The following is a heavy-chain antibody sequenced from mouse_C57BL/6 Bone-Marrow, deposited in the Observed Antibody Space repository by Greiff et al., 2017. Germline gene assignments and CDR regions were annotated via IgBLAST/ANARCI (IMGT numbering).Heavy chain of an antibody. CDR2: IDPETGGT. CDR1: GYTFTDYE. V-gene: IGHV1-15*01. J-gene: IGHJ2*01. Sequence: QVTLKESGAELVRPGASVTLSCKASGYTFTDYEMHWVKQTPVHGLEWIGAIDPETGGTAYNQKFKGKAILTADKSSSTAYMELRSLTSEDSAVYYCTRGYFDYWGQGTTLTVSS. CDR3: TRGYFDY.